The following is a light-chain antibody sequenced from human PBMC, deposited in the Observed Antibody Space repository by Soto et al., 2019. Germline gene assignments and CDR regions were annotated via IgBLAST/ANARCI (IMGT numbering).Light chain of an antibody. CDR3: SSYAGRITLV. CDR2: DDN. Sequence: QSGLTQPASVSGSPGQSITMSCTGSRSDVGGYNLVSWYQQHPGKAPKLLISDDNKRPSGVSDRFSGSKSGNTASLTISGLQAEDEGDYYCSSYAGRITLVFGGGTKVTV. CDR1: RSDVGGYNL. V-gene: IGLV2-23*01. J-gene: IGLJ2*01.